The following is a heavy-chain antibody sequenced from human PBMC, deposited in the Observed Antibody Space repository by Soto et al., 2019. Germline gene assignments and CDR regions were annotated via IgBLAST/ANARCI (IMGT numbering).Heavy chain of an antibody. J-gene: IGHJ4*02. CDR3: AKDISRGPAKNYDFWSGPDY. V-gene: IGHV3-43D*04. D-gene: IGHD3-3*01. CDR2: ISWDGSNR. Sequence: GGSLRLSCAASGFTFDEYAMHWVRQPPGKGLEWVSLISWDGSNRYYADSVQGRFTISRDNSKYSLYLEMNSLRPEDTALYYCAKDISRGPAKNYDFWSGPDYWGQGTLVTVSS. CDR1: GFTFDEYA.